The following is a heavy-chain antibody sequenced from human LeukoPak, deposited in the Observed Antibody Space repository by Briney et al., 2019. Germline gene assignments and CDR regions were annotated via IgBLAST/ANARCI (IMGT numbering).Heavy chain of an antibody. CDR2: ISGSGGST. V-gene: IGHV3-23*01. CDR3: GRGGKVEQLVLAR. D-gene: IGHD6-13*01. J-gene: IGHJ4*02. CDR1: GFTFSSYW. Sequence: GGSLRLSCAASGFTFSSYWMSWVRQAPGKGLEWVSAISGSGGSTDYADSVKGRFTISRDNAKNTLYLQMNSLRAEDTAVYYCGRGGKVEQLVLARWGQGSLVTVSS.